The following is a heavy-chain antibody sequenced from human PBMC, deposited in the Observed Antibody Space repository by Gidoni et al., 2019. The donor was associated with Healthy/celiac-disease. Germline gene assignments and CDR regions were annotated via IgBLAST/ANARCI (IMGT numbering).Heavy chain of an antibody. D-gene: IGHD7-27*01. V-gene: IGHV4-59*01. J-gene: IGHJ6*02. Sequence: QVQLQESGPGLVKPSEPLSLTCTVSGGSISSYYWSWIRQPPGKGLEWIGSIYYSGSTNYKPSLKSRVTISVDTSKNQFSLKLSSVTAADTAVYYCARTGTATGYYGMDVWGQGTTVTVSS. CDR3: ARTGTATGYYGMDV. CDR1: GGSISSYY. CDR2: IYYSGST.